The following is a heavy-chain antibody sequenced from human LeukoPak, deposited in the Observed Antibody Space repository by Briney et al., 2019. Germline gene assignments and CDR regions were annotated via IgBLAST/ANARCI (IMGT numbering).Heavy chain of an antibody. CDR2: IKQDGSEK. CDR1: GFTFRNYW. D-gene: IGHD3-22*01. CDR3: ASSYFDNSLHAYDI. Sequence: PGGSLRLSCAASGFTFRNYWMSWVRQAPGKGLEWVANIKQDGSEKYYVDSVKGRFTISRDNTKNSLFLHMSSLRAEDTAVYFCASSYFDNSLHAYDIWGQGTLVTVSS. V-gene: IGHV3-7*01. J-gene: IGHJ1*01.